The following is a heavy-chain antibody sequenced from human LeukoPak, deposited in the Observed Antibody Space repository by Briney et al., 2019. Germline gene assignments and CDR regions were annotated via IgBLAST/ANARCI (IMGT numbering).Heavy chain of an antibody. D-gene: IGHD3-10*01. V-gene: IGHV3-48*01. Sequence: GGSLRLSCAASGFTFSSYSMHWVRQAPGKGLEWVSDISSSSSDIYYADSVKGRFTISRDNAKNSLYLQMNSLRVEGTAVYYCASSGFGRNFDYWGQGTLVTVSS. CDR2: ISSSSSDI. J-gene: IGHJ4*02. CDR3: ASSGFGRNFDY. CDR1: GFTFSSYS.